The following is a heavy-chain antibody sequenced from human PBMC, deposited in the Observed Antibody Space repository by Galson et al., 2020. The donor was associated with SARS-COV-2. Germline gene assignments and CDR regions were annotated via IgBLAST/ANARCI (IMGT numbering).Heavy chain of an antibody. D-gene: IGHD4-17*01. Sequence: ETSETLSLTCTVSDGPMSSYYWNWTRQPPGKGLEWIGYISYSGNTNYNPSLKSRVTMSVDLSKNQFSLNLSSVTAADTAVYFCARDPAPLYGDNFYYAMDVWGQGTTVTVSS. V-gene: IGHV4-59*01. CDR1: DGPMSSYY. J-gene: IGHJ6*02. CDR3: ARDPAPLYGDNFYYAMDV. CDR2: ISYSGNT.